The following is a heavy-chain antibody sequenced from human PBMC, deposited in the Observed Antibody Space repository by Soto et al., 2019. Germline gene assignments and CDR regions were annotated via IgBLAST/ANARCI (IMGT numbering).Heavy chain of an antibody. CDR3: AHDSSGWYGMDV. CDR2: IYYSGST. D-gene: IGHD6-19*01. J-gene: IGHJ6*02. CDR1: GGSISSYY. V-gene: IGHV4-59*01. Sequence: SETMSLTCTVSGGSISSYYWSWIRKHTGKGLEWIGYIYYSGSTNYNPSLKCRVTISVDTSKNQFSLKLSSVTAADTAVYYCAHDSSGWYGMDVWGQGTTVTVSS.